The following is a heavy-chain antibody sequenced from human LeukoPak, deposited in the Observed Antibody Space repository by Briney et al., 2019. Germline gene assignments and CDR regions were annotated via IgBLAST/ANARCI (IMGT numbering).Heavy chain of an antibody. J-gene: IGHJ5*02. CDR3: ARLQVYCGGDCYPRWFDP. V-gene: IGHV4-59*08. Sequence: SSETLSLTCTVSGGSISSYFWGWIRQPPGKGMEWIAYIYYSGITNYNPSLKRRVTISLDTPKNQISLKLSSVTAADTAVYYCARLQVYCGGDCYPRWFDPWGQGTLVTVSS. D-gene: IGHD2-21*02. CDR1: GGSISSYF. CDR2: IYYSGIT.